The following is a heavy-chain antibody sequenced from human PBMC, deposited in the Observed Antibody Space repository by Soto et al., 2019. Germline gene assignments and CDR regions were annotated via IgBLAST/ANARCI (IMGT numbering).Heavy chain of an antibody. Sequence: QVQLQQSGPGLVNPSGTLSLTSVVSGASLSTSNWWSWVRQPPGKGLEWIGEIYHSGSTTYSPSLKSRVSMSVDKSRNQFSLRLTTVTAADTAIYYCARGPRSGSYSVDGFDVWGQGTVVTVSS. J-gene: IGHJ3*01. CDR2: IYHSGST. CDR1: GASLSTSNW. D-gene: IGHD1-26*01. V-gene: IGHV4-4*02. CDR3: ARGPRSGSYSVDGFDV.